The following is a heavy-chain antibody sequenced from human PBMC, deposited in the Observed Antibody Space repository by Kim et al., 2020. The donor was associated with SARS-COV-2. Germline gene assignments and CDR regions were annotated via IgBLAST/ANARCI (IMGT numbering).Heavy chain of an antibody. CDR1: GFTFSSYG. J-gene: IGHJ4*02. V-gene: IGHV3-33*08. CDR3: ARDRRLLLWFGELGPFDY. Sequence: GGSLRLSCAASGFTFSSYGMHWVRQAPGKGLEWVAVIWYDGSNKYYADSVKGRFTISRDNSKNTLYLQMNSLRAEDTAVYYCARDRRLLLWFGELGPFDYWGQGTLVTVSS. D-gene: IGHD3-10*01. CDR2: IWYDGSNK.